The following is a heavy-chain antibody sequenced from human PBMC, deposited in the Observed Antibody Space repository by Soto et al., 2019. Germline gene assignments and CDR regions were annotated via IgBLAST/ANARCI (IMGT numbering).Heavy chain of an antibody. Sequence: ASVKVSCKASGYTFTSYAMHWVRQAPGQRLEWMGWINAGNGNTKYSQKFQGRVTITRDTSASTAYMELSSLRSEDTAVYYCARVPTYYYDSSGQPNAFDIWGQGTMVTVSS. CDR2: INAGNGNT. CDR1: GYTFTSYA. CDR3: ARVPTYYYDSSGQPNAFDI. V-gene: IGHV1-3*01. D-gene: IGHD3-22*01. J-gene: IGHJ3*02.